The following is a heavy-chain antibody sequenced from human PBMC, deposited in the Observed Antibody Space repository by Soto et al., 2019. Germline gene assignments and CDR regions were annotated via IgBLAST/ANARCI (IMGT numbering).Heavy chain of an antibody. CDR2: ISYDGSNK. D-gene: IGHD3-10*01. J-gene: IGHJ4*02. Sequence: QVQLVESGGGVVQPGRSLTLSCVASGFTFSNYAMHWVRQAPGKGLEWVAVISYDGSNKYYADSVKGRFTISRDNSKNTLYLQMNSLRAEDTAVYYCARDPRGVIITMGQRGVFDYWGQGTRVTVSS. CDR3: ARDPRGVIITMGQRGVFDY. CDR1: GFTFSNYA. V-gene: IGHV3-30-3*01.